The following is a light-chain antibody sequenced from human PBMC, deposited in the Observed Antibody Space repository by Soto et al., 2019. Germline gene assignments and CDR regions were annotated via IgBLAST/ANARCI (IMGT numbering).Light chain of an antibody. CDR2: EVT. CDR1: SSDVGTYNL. J-gene: IGLJ3*02. V-gene: IGLV2-23*02. Sequence: QSALTQPASVSGSPGQSITISCTGTSSDVGTYNLVSWYQQHPGKAPKLMIYEVTKRPSGVSNRFSGSKSGNTASLTISGLQAEDEADYHCCSYGGMSTVMFGGGTKLTVL. CDR3: CSYGGMSTVM.